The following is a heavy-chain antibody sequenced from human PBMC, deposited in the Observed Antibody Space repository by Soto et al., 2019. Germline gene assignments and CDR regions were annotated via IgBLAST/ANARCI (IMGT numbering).Heavy chain of an antibody. CDR2: TYYRSKWYT. V-gene: IGHV6-1*01. J-gene: IGHJ5*02. D-gene: IGHD6-19*01. CDR1: GDSVSNKSAA. Sequence: SQTLSLTCAICGDSVSNKSAAWNWIRQSPSRGLEWLGRTYYRSKWYTDYAVSVKSRITINPDTSKNQFSLQLTSVTPEDTAVYYCARKQFLDQYKWFDPWGQGTLVTVSS. CDR3: ARKQFLDQYKWFDP.